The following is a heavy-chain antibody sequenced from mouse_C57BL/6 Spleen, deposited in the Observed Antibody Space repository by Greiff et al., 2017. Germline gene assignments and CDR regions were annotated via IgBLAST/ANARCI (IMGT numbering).Heavy chain of an antibody. J-gene: IGHJ4*01. D-gene: IGHD2-4*01. CDR2: IYPGSGST. CDR3: ARGEGLRRCMDY. CDR1: GYTFTSYW. Sequence: QVQLQQPGAELVKPGASVKMSCKASGYTFTSYWITWVTQRPGQGLEWIGDIYPGSGSTNYNAKFKSQATLTVDTYSSTAYMQLSSLTAEDSAVYYCARGEGLRRCMDYWGQGTSVTVSS. V-gene: IGHV1-55*01.